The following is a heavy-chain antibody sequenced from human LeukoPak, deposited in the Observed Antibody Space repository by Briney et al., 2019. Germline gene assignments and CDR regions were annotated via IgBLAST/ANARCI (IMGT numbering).Heavy chain of an antibody. D-gene: IGHD4-17*01. CDR2: IYYSGST. J-gene: IGHJ6*03. CDR3: ARTVWRYYYMDV. V-gene: IGHV4-61*05. CDR1: GGSISSSSYY. Sequence: PSETLSLTCTVSGGSISSSSYYWGWIRQPPGKGLEWIGYIYYSGSTNYNPSLKSRVTISVDTSKNQFSLKLSSVTAADTAVYYCARTVWRYYYMDVWGKGTTVTVSS.